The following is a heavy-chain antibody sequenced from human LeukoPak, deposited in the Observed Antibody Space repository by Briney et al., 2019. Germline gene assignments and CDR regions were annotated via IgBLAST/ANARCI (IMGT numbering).Heavy chain of an antibody. Sequence: KPSETLSLTCAVYGGSFSGYYWSWIRQPPGKGLEWIGEINHSGSTNYNPSLKSRVTISVDTSKNQFSLKLSSVTAADTAVYYCARGRDSSGYSLDYWGQGTLVTVSS. J-gene: IGHJ4*02. CDR2: INHSGST. CDR3: ARGRDSSGYSLDY. D-gene: IGHD3-22*01. CDR1: GGSFSGYY. V-gene: IGHV4-34*01.